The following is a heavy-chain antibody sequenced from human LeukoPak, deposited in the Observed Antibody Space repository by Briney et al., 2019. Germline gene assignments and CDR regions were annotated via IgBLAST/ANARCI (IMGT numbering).Heavy chain of an antibody. V-gene: IGHV3-66*01. Sequence: GGSLRLSCAASGFTVSINYMTWVRQAPGTGLEWVSVIYGGGGTYYADSVKGRFTISRDNAKNSLYLQMNSLRAEDTAVYYCARTANFAAGYYIDYWGQGTLVTVSS. CDR1: GFTVSINY. CDR3: ARTANFAAGYYIDY. J-gene: IGHJ4*02. D-gene: IGHD6-13*01. CDR2: IYGGGGT.